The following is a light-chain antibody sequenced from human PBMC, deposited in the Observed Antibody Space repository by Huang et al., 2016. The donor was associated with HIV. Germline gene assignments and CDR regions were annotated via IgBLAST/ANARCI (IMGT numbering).Light chain of an antibody. CDR2: LGA. CDR1: QSLLNSKAYNY. J-gene: IGKJ1*01. CDR3: MQALQTPRT. V-gene: IGKV2-28*01. Sequence: DIVMTQSPLSLPVTPGEPASFSCRSSQSLLNSKAYNYLDWYLQKPGQSPQLLIYLGANRASGVPDRFSGSGSGTDFTLKISRVEAEDIGIYYCMQALQTPRTFGQGTKVEIK.